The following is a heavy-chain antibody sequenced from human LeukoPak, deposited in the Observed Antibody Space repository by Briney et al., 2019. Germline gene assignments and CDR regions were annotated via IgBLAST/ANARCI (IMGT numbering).Heavy chain of an antibody. CDR2: ISGSGGST. V-gene: IGHV3-23*01. CDR1: GFTFSSYA. CDR3: ANVFVGRYDAFDI. D-gene: IGHD2-21*01. J-gene: IGHJ3*02. Sequence: PGGSLRLSCAASGFTFSSYAMSWVRQAPGKGLEWVSAISGSGGSTYYADSVKGRFTISRDNSKNTLYLQMNSLRAEDTAVYYCANVFVGRYDAFDIWGQGTMVTVSP.